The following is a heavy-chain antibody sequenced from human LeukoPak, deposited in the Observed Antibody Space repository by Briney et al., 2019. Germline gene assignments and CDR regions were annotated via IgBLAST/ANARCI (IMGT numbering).Heavy chain of an antibody. CDR3: ARANYGGNSGDFDY. J-gene: IGHJ4*02. Sequence: GGSLRLSCASSGFTFSSYIMNWVRQAPGKGLEWVSSIISSSSYIYYPDSVKGRFTISRDNAKNSLYLQMNSLRAEDTAVYYCARANYGGNSGDFDYWGQGTLVTVSS. V-gene: IGHV3-21*01. CDR2: IISSSSYI. D-gene: IGHD4-23*01. CDR1: GFTFSSYI.